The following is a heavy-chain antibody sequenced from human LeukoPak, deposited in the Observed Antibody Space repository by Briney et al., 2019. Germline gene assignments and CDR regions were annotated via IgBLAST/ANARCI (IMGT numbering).Heavy chain of an antibody. CDR2: ISASGTYV. CDR1: GFTFNNFG. Sequence: GGSLRLSCAASGFTFNNFGMNWVRQAPGKGLEWVSHISASGTYVYYADSVKGRFTISRDNAKNSLYLQMNSLRAEDTAVYYCARGDYYGWGSPYFDYWGQGTLVTVSS. V-gene: IGHV3-21*01. CDR3: ARGDYYGWGSPYFDY. D-gene: IGHD3-10*01. J-gene: IGHJ4*02.